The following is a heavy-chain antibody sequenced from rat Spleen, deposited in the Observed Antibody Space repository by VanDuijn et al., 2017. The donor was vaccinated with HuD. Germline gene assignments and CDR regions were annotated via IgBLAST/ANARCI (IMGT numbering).Heavy chain of an antibody. Sequence: EVQLVESGGGLAQPGRSLKISCAASGFTFSNYYMAWVRQAPTKGLEWVAYISTCGGNTYYRDSRKGRFTISRDKAKSTPYLQMDSLRSEDTATYYWARLHGGYTYFDCWGQGVMVTVAS. V-gene: IGHV5S23*01. J-gene: IGHJ2*01. D-gene: IGHD1-11*01. CDR1: GFTFSNYY. CDR3: ARLHGGYTYFDC. CDR2: ISTCGGNT.